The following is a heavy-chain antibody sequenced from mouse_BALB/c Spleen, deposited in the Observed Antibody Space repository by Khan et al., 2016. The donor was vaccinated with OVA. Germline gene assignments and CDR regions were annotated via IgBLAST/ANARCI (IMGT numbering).Heavy chain of an antibody. CDR1: GFNIKDTY. D-gene: IGHD1-1*01. J-gene: IGHJ3*01. CDR2: IDPENGYV. CDR3: ARITYYDGSY. Sequence: VRLQQSGAELVKPGASVTLSCTASGFNIKDTYLHWVNQRPEQGLEWVGRIDPENGYVKFDPKFQGKATITADTSSSTVYLQLSSLTSEDTAVYCCARITYYDGSYWGQGTLVTVS. V-gene: IGHV14-3*02.